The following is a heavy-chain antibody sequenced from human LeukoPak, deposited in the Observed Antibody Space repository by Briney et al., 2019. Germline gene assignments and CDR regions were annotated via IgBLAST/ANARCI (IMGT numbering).Heavy chain of an antibody. J-gene: IGHJ6*02. V-gene: IGHV1-18*01. D-gene: IGHD1-26*01. Sequence: ASVKVSCKASGGTFSSYAISWVRQAPGQGLEWMGWISAYNGNTNYAQKLQGRVTMTTDTSTSTAYMELRSLRSDDTAVYYCARGPSGSYAYYYYGMDVWGQGTTVTVSS. CDR1: GGTFSSYA. CDR3: ARGPSGSYAYYYYGMDV. CDR2: ISAYNGNT.